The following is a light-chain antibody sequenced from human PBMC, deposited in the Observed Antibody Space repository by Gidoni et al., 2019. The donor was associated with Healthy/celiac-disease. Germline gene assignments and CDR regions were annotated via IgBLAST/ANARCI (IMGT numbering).Light chain of an antibody. Sequence: DIQMTQFPSSLSASVGDRVTITCRASQSISSYLNWYQQKPGKAPKLRIYAASSLQSRVPSRFSGSGSGTDFTLTISSLQPDDFATYYCQQSYSTPPTFGQGTKVEIK. V-gene: IGKV1-39*01. CDR1: QSISSY. CDR3: QQSYSTPPT. J-gene: IGKJ1*01. CDR2: AAS.